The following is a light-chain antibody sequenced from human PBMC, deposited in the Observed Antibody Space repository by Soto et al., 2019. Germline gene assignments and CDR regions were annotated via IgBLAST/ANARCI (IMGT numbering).Light chain of an antibody. CDR2: DVS. CDR3: SLYTSENTYV. CDR1: SSDVGGYHY. V-gene: IGLV2-11*01. J-gene: IGLJ1*01. Sequence: QSALTQPRSVSGSPGQSVTISCTGTSSDVGGYHYVSWYQQHPGKAPKLMIYDVSKRPSGVPDRFSGSKSGNTASLTISGLQGDDEADYYCSLYTSENTYVFGTGTKVTVL.